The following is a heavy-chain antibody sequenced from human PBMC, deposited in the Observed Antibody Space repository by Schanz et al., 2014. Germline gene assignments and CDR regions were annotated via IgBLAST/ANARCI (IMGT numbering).Heavy chain of an antibody. CDR2: LYAGGAT. J-gene: IGHJ5*02. CDR1: GFTVSSTY. Sequence: EVQLVESGGNLVQPGGSLRLSCAASGFTVSSTYVTWVRQAPGKGLEWVSVLYAGGATKYANSVKDRFTISRDNSKNTVYLQMNSLRADDTAVYYCAKSRSWYVWLDPWGQGTLVTVSS. V-gene: IGHV3-66*01. CDR3: AKSRSWYVWLDP. D-gene: IGHD3-10*01.